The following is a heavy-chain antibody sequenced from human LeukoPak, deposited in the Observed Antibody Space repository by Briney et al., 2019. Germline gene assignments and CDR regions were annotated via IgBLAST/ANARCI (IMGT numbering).Heavy chain of an antibody. J-gene: IGHJ6*03. D-gene: IGHD3-10*01. CDR2: IIPIFGTA. CDR1: GGTFSSYA. CDR3: AREKPGYYGSGSYYTYYYMDV. Sequence: GASVKVSCKASGGTFSSYAISWVRQAPGQGLEWMGGIIPIFGTANYARKFQGRVTITTDESTSTAYMELSSLRSEDTAVYYCAREKPGYYGSGSYYTYYYMDVWGKGTTVTVSS. V-gene: IGHV1-69*05.